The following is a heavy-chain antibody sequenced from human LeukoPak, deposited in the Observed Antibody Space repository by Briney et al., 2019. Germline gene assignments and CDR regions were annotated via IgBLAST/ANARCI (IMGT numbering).Heavy chain of an antibody. D-gene: IGHD3-3*01. V-gene: IGHV4-30-4*01. J-gene: IGHJ4*02. CDR1: GDTITRRDLY. CDR3: ARQEDLWSCYHITWWYYFDY. CDR2: IDYGGTT. Sequence: ASQTLSLTCTVSGDTITRRDLYWSSIRQPPGRGLEWIGYIDYGGTTYYSPALKSRVTIAPGTSKNQFSLKLSSETAADTAVYFCARQEDLWSCYHITWWYYFDYWGQGTLVTVSS.